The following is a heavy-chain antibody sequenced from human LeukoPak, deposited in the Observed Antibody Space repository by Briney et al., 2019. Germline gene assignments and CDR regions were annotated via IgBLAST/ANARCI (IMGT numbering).Heavy chain of an antibody. D-gene: IGHD3-3*01. CDR2: ISSSSSYI. CDR1: GFTFGSYS. J-gene: IGHJ4*02. V-gene: IGHV3-21*01. CDR3: ARSYDFWSMYYFDY. Sequence: PGGSLRLSCAASGFTFGSYSMNWVRQAPGKGLEWVSSISSSSSYIYYADSVKGRFTISRDNAKNSLYLQMNSLRAEDTAVYYCARSYDFWSMYYFDYWGQGTLVTVSS.